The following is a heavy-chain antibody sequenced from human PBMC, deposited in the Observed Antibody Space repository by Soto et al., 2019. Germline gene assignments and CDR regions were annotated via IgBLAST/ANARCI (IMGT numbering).Heavy chain of an antibody. CDR3: ARQHPLDSRVWYT. CDR1: GDSFTGFW. CDR2: IYPRDSDT. J-gene: IGHJ4*02. Sequence: GESLKIYCNVSGDSFTGFWIGWVRQMPGKGLEWLGSIYPRDSDTRYSPSFQGQVTISADKSLSTAYLQWNSLQASDTAIYYCARQHPLDSRVWYTWGQGTLVTVSS. V-gene: IGHV5-51*01. D-gene: IGHD6-19*01.